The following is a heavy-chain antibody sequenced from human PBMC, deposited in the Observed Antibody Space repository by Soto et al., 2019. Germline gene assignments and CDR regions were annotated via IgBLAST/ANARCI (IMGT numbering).Heavy chain of an antibody. CDR2: ISAGGGRT. CDR1: GFTFSNYA. Sequence: GGSLRLSCAASGFTFSNYAMSWVRQAPGKGPEWVSSISAGGGRTYYADSVKGRLTISRDNPKNTLYLQMNSLRGEDTAVYYCAKGYYYDSSGYLDYWGQGTLVTVSS. CDR3: AKGYYYDSSGYLDY. J-gene: IGHJ4*02. D-gene: IGHD3-22*01. V-gene: IGHV3-23*01.